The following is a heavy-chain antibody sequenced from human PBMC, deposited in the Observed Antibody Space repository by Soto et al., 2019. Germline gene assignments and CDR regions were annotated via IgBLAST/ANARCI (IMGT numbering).Heavy chain of an antibody. D-gene: IGHD1-1*01. Sequence: PSETLSLTCSVSGDSNSSYYWNWIRQPPGKGLEWIGYIYYIVSTNYNPSLKGRVSISLDTSKNQFSLKLSSVTAADTAVYYCARGALTTYFDYWGQGTLVTVSS. CDR3: ARGALTTYFDY. CDR1: GDSNSSYY. V-gene: IGHV4-59*01. CDR2: IYYIVST. J-gene: IGHJ4*02.